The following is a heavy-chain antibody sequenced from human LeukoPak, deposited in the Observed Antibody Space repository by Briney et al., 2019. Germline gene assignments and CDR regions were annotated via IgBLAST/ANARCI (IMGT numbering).Heavy chain of an antibody. Sequence: SETLSLTCSVSGGSISSYYWSWIRQPPGKGLEWIGHIYNSGSTSYNPSLKSRVTISVDTSKNQFSLKLSSVTAADTAVYYCARDGSGSYYNSFDPWGQGTLVNVSS. CDR3: ARDGSGSYYNSFDP. CDR2: IYNSGST. V-gene: IGHV4-59*01. D-gene: IGHD3-10*01. CDR1: GGSISSYY. J-gene: IGHJ5*02.